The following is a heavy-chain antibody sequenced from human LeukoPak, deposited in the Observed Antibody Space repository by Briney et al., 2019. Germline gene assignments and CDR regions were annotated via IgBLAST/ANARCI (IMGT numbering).Heavy chain of an antibody. CDR1: GFTFSSYA. D-gene: IGHD1-1*01. Sequence: PGGSLRLSCAASGFTFSSYAMSWVRQAPGKGLEWVSGISATTGNTYYTDSVKGRFTISRDNSKNTLYLQMNSLRGEDTAVYYCAKTSGMIQTGRGFASFWGQGTLVTVSS. CDR2: ISATTGNT. V-gene: IGHV3-23*01. CDR3: AKTSGMIQTGRGFASF. J-gene: IGHJ1*01.